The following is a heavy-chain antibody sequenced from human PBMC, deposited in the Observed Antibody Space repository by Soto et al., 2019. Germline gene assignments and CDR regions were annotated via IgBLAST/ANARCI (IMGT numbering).Heavy chain of an antibody. CDR1: GYTFTSYS. CDR2: INAGNGNT. Sequence: ASLQVSCKASGYTFTSYSMHWVRQAPGPRLEWMGWINAGNGNTKHSQKFQGRVTITRATSASTAYMELSSLRSEDTAVYYCASHSYDRSGYYYFDYWGQGKLVNVSS. D-gene: IGHD3-22*01. CDR3: ASHSYDRSGYYYFDY. J-gene: IGHJ4*02. V-gene: IGHV1-3*01.